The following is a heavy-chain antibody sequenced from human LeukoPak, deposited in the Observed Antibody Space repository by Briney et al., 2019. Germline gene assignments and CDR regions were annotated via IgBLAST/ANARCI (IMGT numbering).Heavy chain of an antibody. V-gene: IGHV4-4*02. CDR1: GDSISSSNW. J-gene: IGHJ4*02. CDR2: IYHSGSA. CDR3: ARELAVTGTIDY. Sequence: SGTLSLTCAVSGDSISSSNWWSWVRQPPGKGLEWIGEIYHSGSANYNPSLRSRVTISVDKSKNQFSLKLGSVTAADTAVYYCARELAVTGTIDYWGQGTLVTVSS. D-gene: IGHD6-19*01.